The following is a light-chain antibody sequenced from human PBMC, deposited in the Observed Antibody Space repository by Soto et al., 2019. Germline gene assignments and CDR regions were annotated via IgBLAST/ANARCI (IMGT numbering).Light chain of an antibody. CDR2: SAS. V-gene: IGKV3-15*01. Sequence: PGESATLSCRASERVSTNLAWYQQTPGQAPRLLIYSASRRPTDIPVRFSGSGSGAEFTLTISRLQSEDFAIFYCQQYSNWPYTFGQGTKVDIK. J-gene: IGKJ2*01. CDR1: ERVSTN. CDR3: QQYSNWPYT.